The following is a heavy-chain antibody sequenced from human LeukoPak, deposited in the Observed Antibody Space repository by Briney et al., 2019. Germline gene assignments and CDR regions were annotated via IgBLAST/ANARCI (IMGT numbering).Heavy chain of an antibody. Sequence: ASVKVSCKASGYTFTNYAINWVRQAPGQGLEWMGWINPNSGGTNYAQKFQGRVTMTRDTSISTAYMELSRLRSDDTAVYYCATRPGGSSNPGYMDVWGKGTTVTISS. CDR1: GYTFTNYA. CDR2: INPNSGGT. D-gene: IGHD6-13*01. J-gene: IGHJ6*03. CDR3: ATRPGGSSNPGYMDV. V-gene: IGHV1-2*02.